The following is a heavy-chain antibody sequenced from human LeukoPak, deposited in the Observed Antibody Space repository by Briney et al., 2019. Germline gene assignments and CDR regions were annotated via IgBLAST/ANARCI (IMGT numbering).Heavy chain of an antibody. CDR2: ITSSSSYI. CDR1: GFTFSTYN. CDR3: ARSYYGSGSYY. J-gene: IGHJ4*02. D-gene: IGHD3-10*01. V-gene: IGHV3-21*01. Sequence: PGGSLRLSCAASGFTFSTYNMNWVRQAPGKGLEWVSSITSSSSYIYYADSVKGRFTISRDNAKNSLYLQMNSLRAEDAAVYYCARSYYGSGSYYWGQGTLVTVSS.